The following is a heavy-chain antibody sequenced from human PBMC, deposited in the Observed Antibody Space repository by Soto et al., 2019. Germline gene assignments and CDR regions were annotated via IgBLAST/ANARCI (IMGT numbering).Heavy chain of an antibody. J-gene: IGHJ4*02. CDR2: ISRSSSYT. CDR3: AGGGGSYLPDY. CDR1: GFTFSDYY. D-gene: IGHD1-26*01. V-gene: IGHV3-11*05. Sequence: QVQLVESGGGLVKPGGSLRLSCAASGFTFSDYYMSWIRQAPGKGLEWVSYISRSSSYTNYADSVNGRFTISRDNAKNSLYVQMNRLRADDTAVYYWAGGGGSYLPDYWGQGTLVTVSS.